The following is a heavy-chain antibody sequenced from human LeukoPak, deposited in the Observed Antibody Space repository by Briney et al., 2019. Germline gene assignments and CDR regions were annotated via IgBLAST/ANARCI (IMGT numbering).Heavy chain of an antibody. CDR2: IYPGDSDT. Sequence: GESLKISCKGSGYSFTSYWIGWVRQMPGKGLEWMGIIYPGDSDTRYSPSFQGQVTISADKSISTAYLQWSSLKASDTAMHYCARGPENYDILTGYYILDYWGQGTLVTVSS. CDR3: ARGPENYDILTGYYILDY. D-gene: IGHD3-9*01. CDR1: GYSFTSYW. J-gene: IGHJ4*02. V-gene: IGHV5-51*01.